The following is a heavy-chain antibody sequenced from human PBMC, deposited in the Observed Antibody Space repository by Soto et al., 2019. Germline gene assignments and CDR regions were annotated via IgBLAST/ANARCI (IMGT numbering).Heavy chain of an antibody. V-gene: IGHV3-33*01. J-gene: IGHJ6*03. Sequence: QVQLVESGGGVVQPGRSLRLSCAASGFTFSSYGMHWVRQAPGKGLEWVAVIWYDGSNKYYADSVKGRFTISRDNSKNTLYMQMNRLRAEDTAVYYCARDYYDFWSGYKDYYYMDVCGKRTTVTVSS. CDR2: IWYDGSNK. CDR1: GFTFSSYG. CDR3: ARDYYDFWSGYKDYYYMDV. D-gene: IGHD3-3*01.